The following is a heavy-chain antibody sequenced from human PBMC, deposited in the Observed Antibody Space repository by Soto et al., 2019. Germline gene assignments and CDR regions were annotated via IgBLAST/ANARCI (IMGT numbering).Heavy chain of an antibody. V-gene: IGHV3-74*01. CDR1: GLTFNSYW. D-gene: IGHD4-17*01. J-gene: IGHJ2*01. Sequence: EVQLVESGGGLVQPGGCLRVSCAASGLTFNSYWMHWVRQGPGKGLVWVSRINSDGSSTSYADSVKGRFTISRDNAKNTLFLQMNSLRAEDTAVYYCARGRPDFGDYVVWYFDLWGRGTLVTVSS. CDR3: ARGRPDFGDYVVWYFDL. CDR2: INSDGSST.